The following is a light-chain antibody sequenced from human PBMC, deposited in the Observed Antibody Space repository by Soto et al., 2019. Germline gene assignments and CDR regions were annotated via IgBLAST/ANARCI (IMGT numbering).Light chain of an antibody. CDR1: SSDVGAYNY. Sequence: QSALTQPRSVSGSPGQSVTISCTGTSSDVGAYNYVSWYQQHPGKAPKLMIYDVRKRPSGVPDRFSCSKSGNTASLTISGLQAEDEDDYYCCSYTGSVLFGGGTKVTVL. CDR3: CSYTGSVL. V-gene: IGLV2-11*01. CDR2: DVR. J-gene: IGLJ2*01.